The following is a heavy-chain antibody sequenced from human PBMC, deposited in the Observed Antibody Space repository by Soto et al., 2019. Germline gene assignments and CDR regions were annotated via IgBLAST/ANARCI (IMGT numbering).Heavy chain of an antibody. Sequence: GESLKISCKGSGYSFTSYWISWVRQMPGKGLEWMGRIDPSDSYTNYSPSFQGHVTISADKSISTAYLQWSSMKASDTSTYYCARQEYSSWSPAFDFWGQGTMVTVSS. CDR1: GYSFTSYW. D-gene: IGHD6-6*01. CDR2: IDPSDSYT. V-gene: IGHV5-10-1*01. J-gene: IGHJ3*01. CDR3: ARQEYSSWSPAFDF.